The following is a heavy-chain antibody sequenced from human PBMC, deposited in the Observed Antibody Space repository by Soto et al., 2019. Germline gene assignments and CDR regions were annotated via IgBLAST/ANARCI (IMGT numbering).Heavy chain of an antibody. CDR2: IIPIFGTA. D-gene: IGHD4-17*01. CDR1: GGTFSSYA. CDR3: ARVPTAPYGDDFDY. V-gene: IGHV1-69*13. J-gene: IGHJ4*02. Sequence: SVKVSCKASGGTFSSYAISWVRQAPGQGLEWMGGIIPIFGTANYAQKFQGRVTITADESTSTAYMELSSLRSEDTAVYYCARVPTAPYGDDFDYWGQGTLVTVSS.